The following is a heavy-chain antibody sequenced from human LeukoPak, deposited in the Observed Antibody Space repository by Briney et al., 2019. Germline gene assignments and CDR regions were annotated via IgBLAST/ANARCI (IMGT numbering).Heavy chain of an antibody. J-gene: IGHJ4*02. CDR3: TRDRWRAEDG. CDR2: INQGGSDK. V-gene: IGHV3-7*01. Sequence: GGSLRLSCAASGFTFSGHWMSWVRQAPGKGLEWVANINQGGSDKYYVDSVKGRFPISRDNAKNLLYLQMNSLRGEDTAVYYCTRDRWRAEDGWGQGTLVTVSS. D-gene: IGHD1-14*01. CDR1: GFTFSGHW.